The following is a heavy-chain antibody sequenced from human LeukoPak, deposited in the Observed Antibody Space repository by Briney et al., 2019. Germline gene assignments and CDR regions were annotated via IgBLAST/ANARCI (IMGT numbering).Heavy chain of an antibody. Sequence: ASVKVSCKASGYTFTSYYMHWVRQAPGQGLEWMGIINASVGNTRYARKVQGRVTMTRDTYTSTLYMELTNLKSEDTAVYYCARVSRPGGRFNALDVWGQGTTVTVSS. CDR3: ARVSRPGGRFNALDV. J-gene: IGHJ6*02. D-gene: IGHD2-15*01. CDR1: GYTFTSYY. V-gene: IGHV1-46*01. CDR2: INASVGNT.